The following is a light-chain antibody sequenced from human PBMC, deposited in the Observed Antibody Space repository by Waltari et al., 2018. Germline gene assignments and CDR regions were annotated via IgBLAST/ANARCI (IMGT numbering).Light chain of an antibody. Sequence: IVLTQSPATLSLSPGERATLSCRASQSVSSYLAWYQQKPGQAPRHLIYDASNGATGIPARFSGSGSDTDFTLTISSLDPEAFAVYYCHQRSNWLTFGGGTKVELK. V-gene: IGKV3-11*01. J-gene: IGKJ4*01. CDR3: HQRSNWLT. CDR1: QSVSSY. CDR2: DAS.